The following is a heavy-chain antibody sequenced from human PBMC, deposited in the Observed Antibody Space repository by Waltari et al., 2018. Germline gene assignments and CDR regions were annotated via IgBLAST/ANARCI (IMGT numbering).Heavy chain of an antibody. J-gene: IGHJ4*02. V-gene: IGHV3-74*01. Sequence: EVHLEESGGGLVQPGGSLRLSCAASGFTFSSYWMHWVRQAPGKGLVWVSRINGDGSTLTSADSVKGRFTISRDNAKNTLYLQVNSLRVEDTAVYYCASAYYDILDWGQGTLVTVSS. CDR1: GFTFSSYW. D-gene: IGHD3-9*01. CDR3: ASAYYDILD. CDR2: INGDGSTL.